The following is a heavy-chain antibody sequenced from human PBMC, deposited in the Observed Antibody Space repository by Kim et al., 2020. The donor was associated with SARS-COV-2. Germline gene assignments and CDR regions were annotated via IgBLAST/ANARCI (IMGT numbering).Heavy chain of an antibody. Sequence: SETLSLTCTVSGGSISSYYWSWIRQPPEKGLEWIGYIYYSGSTNYNPCLKSRVTISVDTSKNQFSLKLSSVTAADTAVYYCARGDRSSSSWPYGGGAFDIWGQGTMVTVSS. CDR3: ARGDRSSSSWPYGGGAFDI. J-gene: IGHJ3*02. V-gene: IGHV4-59*13. D-gene: IGHD6-13*01. CDR1: GGSISSYY. CDR2: IYYSGST.